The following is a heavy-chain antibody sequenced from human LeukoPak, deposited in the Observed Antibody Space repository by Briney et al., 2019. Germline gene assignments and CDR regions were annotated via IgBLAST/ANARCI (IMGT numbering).Heavy chain of an antibody. J-gene: IGHJ3*02. Sequence: SETLSLTCTVSGGSISSYYWSWIRQPAGKGLEWIGRIYTSGSTNYNPSLKSRVTMSVDTSKHQFSLQLSSVTAAETAVYYCARDLDSSGPVRSAFDIWGQGTMVTVSS. CDR2: IYTSGST. V-gene: IGHV4-4*07. CDR1: GGSISSYY. D-gene: IGHD3-22*01. CDR3: ARDLDSSGPVRSAFDI.